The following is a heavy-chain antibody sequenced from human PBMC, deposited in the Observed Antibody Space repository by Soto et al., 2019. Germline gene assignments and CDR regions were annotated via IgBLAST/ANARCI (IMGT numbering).Heavy chain of an antibody. J-gene: IGHJ4*02. V-gene: IGHV4-30-4*08. D-gene: IGHD4-17*01. Sequence: SETLSLTCTVSGDSITSSKHYWSWIRQHPGKGLEWIGFISYSGTTHYSASLRSRVSISVDTSKNQFSLDLSSVTAADTAVYYCATMGTPVTGLYYFDYWGQGTLVTVSS. CDR3: ATMGTPVTGLYYFDY. CDR2: ISYSGTT. CDR1: GDSITSSKHY.